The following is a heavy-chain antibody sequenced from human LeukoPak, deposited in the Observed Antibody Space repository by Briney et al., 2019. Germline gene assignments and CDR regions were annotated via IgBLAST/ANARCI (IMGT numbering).Heavy chain of an antibody. CDR2: ISGSGGST. V-gene: IGHV3-23*01. CDR3: AKDRRGGSSGWYADY. J-gene: IGHJ4*02. D-gene: IGHD6-19*01. Sequence: GKSLRLSCAASGFTFSSYGMHWVRQAPGKGLEWVSAISGSGGSTYYADSVKGRFTISRDNSKNTLYLQMNSLRAEDTAVYYCAKDRRGGSSGWYADYWGQGTLVTVSS. CDR1: GFTFSSYG.